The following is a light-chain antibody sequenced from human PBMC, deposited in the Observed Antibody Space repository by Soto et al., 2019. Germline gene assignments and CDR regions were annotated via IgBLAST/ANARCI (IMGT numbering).Light chain of an antibody. CDR1: SGSVSTDYY. J-gene: IGLJ3*02. CDR2: STN. Sequence: QTVVTQEPSFSVSPGGTVTFTCGLTSGSVSTDYYPSWYQQTPGQAPRTLIYSTNTRSPGVPDRFSGSILGNKAALSITGAQADDDSDYYCVLYMGSGIPVFGGGTKLTVL. V-gene: IGLV8-61*01. CDR3: VLYMGSGIPV.